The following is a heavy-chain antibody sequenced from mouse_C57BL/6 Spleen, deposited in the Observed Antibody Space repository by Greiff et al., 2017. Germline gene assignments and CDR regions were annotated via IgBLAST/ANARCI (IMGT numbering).Heavy chain of an antibody. Sequence: EVQLQQSGAELVKPGASVKLSCTASGFNIKDYYMHWVKQRTEQGLEWIGRIDPEDGEPKYAPKFQGKATITADTSSNTAYLQLSSLTSEDTAVYYCARAPLDGYYGPWFAYWGQGTLVTVSA. J-gene: IGHJ3*01. CDR3: ARAPLDGYYGPWFAY. V-gene: IGHV14-2*01. CDR1: GFNIKDYY. CDR2: IDPEDGEP. D-gene: IGHD2-3*01.